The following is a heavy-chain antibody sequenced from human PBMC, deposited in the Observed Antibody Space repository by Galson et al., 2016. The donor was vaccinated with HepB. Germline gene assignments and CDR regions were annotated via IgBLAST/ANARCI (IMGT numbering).Heavy chain of an antibody. Sequence: TVKVSCKASGGTFSSYALNWVRQAPGQGLEWMGGITPMFGTTNYAQKFQGRVTITADESTSTAYMELSSLRSEDTAVYYCARGGLSGLWGAPPPWFDPWGQGTLVTVSS. CDR1: GGTFSSYA. CDR2: ITPMFGTT. V-gene: IGHV1-69*13. CDR3: ARGGLSGLWGAPPPWFDP. J-gene: IGHJ5*02. D-gene: IGHD3-16*01.